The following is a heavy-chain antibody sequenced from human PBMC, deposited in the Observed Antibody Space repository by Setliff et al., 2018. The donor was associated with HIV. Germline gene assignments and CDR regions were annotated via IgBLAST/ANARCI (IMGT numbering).Heavy chain of an antibody. J-gene: IGHJ4*02. V-gene: IGHV3-7*05. D-gene: IGHD6-13*01. Sequence: LRLSCAASGFTFSNNWMAWVRLAPGKGLEWVANIKQDGSVKNYVDSVRGRFTISRDNAEISLFLQMTGLRPEDTAMYYCARDRWFSNNWYSDYWGQGTLVTVSS. CDR2: IKQDGSVK. CDR3: ARDRWFSNNWYSDY. CDR1: GFTFSNNW.